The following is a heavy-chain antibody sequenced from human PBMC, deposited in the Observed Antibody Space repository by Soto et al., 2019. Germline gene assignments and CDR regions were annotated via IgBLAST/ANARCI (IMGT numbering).Heavy chain of an antibody. CDR3: ARAGNQQLGHSFDP. CDR2: IYYSGST. V-gene: IGHV4-61*01. Sequence: SETLSLTCTVSGGSVSSGSYYWSWIRQPPGKGLEWIGYIYYSGSTNYNPSLKSRVTISVDTSKNQFSLKLSSVTAADTAVYYCARAGNQQLGHSFDPWGQGTPVTVSS. J-gene: IGHJ5*02. D-gene: IGHD6-13*01. CDR1: GGSVSSGSYY.